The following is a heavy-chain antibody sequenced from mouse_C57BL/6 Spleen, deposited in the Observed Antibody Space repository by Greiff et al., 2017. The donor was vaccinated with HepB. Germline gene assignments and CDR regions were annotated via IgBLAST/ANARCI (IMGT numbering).Heavy chain of an antibody. Sequence: QVHVKQPGAELVKPGASVKLSCKASGYTFTSYWMQWVKQRPGQGLEWIGEIDPSDSYTNYNQKFKGKATLTVDTSSSTAYMQLSSLTSEDSAVYYCAREGTENYWGQGTTLTVSS. J-gene: IGHJ2*01. CDR1: GYTFTSYW. CDR2: IDPSDSYT. D-gene: IGHD3-3*01. V-gene: IGHV1-50*01. CDR3: AREGTENY.